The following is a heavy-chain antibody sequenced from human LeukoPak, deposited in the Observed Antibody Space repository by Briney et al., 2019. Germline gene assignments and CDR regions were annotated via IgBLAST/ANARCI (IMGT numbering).Heavy chain of an antibody. CDR2: MNSNSGNT. J-gene: IGHJ6*03. CDR3: ARLGDDWTYYYYYMDV. V-gene: IGHV1-8*03. Sequence: ASVKVSCKASGYTFTSYDINWVRQATGQGLEWMGWMNSNSGNTGYAQKFQGRVTITRNTSISTAYMELSSLRSEDTAVYYCARLGDDWTYYYYYMDVWGKGTTVTVSS. D-gene: IGHD2-21*02. CDR1: GYTFTSYD.